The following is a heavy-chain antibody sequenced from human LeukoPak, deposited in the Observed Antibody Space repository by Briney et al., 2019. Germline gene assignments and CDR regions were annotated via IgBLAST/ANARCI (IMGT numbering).Heavy chain of an antibody. J-gene: IGHJ6*02. V-gene: IGHV3-7*05. CDR2: IKQDGSEK. D-gene: IGHD6-6*01. CDR3: AAVVEYSSSSIFYCGMDV. Sequence: GGSLRLSCAASGFTFNNYAMSWVRQAPGKGLEWVANIKQDGSEKYCVDSVKGRFTISRDNARNSLFLQMNSLRAEDTALYYCAAVVEYSSSSIFYCGMDVWGQGTPVTVSS. CDR1: GFTFNNYA.